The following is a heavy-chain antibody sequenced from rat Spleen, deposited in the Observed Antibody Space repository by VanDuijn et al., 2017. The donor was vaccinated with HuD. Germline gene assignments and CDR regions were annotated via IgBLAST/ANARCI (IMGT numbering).Heavy chain of an antibody. V-gene: IGHV5-7*01. CDR1: GFTFSNYN. J-gene: IGHJ2*01. Sequence: EVQLVESGGGLVQPGRSLKLSCAASGFTFSNYNMAWVRQAPKKGLEWVATISFDGSHTYYRDSVKGRFTISRDNAKNTLYLQVDSLRAEDTATYYCASITSAAYFDYWGQGVMVTVSS. D-gene: IGHD1-2*01. CDR3: ASITSAAYFDY. CDR2: ISFDGSHT.